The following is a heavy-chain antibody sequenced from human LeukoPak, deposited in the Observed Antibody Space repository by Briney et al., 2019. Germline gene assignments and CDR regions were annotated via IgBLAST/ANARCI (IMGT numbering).Heavy chain of an antibody. V-gene: IGHV3-48*02. D-gene: IGHD1-26*01. J-gene: IGHJ4*02. Sequence: GGSLRLSCAASEFTFSSYSMNWVRQAPGKGLEWVSYITNSGNSKSYADSVKGRFTISRDNTKNSLYLQMNSLRDEDTAVYYCASSGSYRFDYWGQGTLVTVSS. CDR3: ASSGSYRFDY. CDR1: EFTFSSYS. CDR2: ITNSGNSK.